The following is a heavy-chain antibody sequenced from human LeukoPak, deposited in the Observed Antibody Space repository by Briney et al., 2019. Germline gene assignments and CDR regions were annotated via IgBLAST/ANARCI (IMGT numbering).Heavy chain of an antibody. Sequence: ASVKVSCKVSGYTLTELSMHWVRQAPGKGLEWMGGFDPEDGETIYAQKFQGRVTMTRNTSISTAYMELSSLRSEDTAVYYCARAAVGGKAARPDLGYFQHWGQGTLVTVSS. J-gene: IGHJ1*01. CDR2: FDPEDGET. CDR1: GYTLTELS. V-gene: IGHV1-24*01. CDR3: ARAAVGGKAARPDLGYFQH. D-gene: IGHD6-6*01.